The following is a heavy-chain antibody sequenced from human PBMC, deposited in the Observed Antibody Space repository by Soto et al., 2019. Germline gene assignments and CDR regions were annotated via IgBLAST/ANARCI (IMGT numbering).Heavy chain of an antibody. D-gene: IGHD3-10*01. Sequence: SETLSLTCAVSGGSISSGGCSWSWIRQPPGKGLEWIGYIYHSGSTYYNPSLKSRVTISVDRSKNQFSLKLSSVTAADTAVYYCARASYPITMVRGVTNWFDPWGQGTLVTVSS. CDR2: IYHSGST. CDR3: ARASYPITMVRGVTNWFDP. V-gene: IGHV4-30-2*01. CDR1: GGSISSGGCS. J-gene: IGHJ5*02.